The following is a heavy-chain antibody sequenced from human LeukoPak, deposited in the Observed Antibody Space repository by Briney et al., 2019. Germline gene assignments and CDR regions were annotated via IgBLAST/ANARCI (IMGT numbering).Heavy chain of an antibody. V-gene: IGHV4-39*07. J-gene: IGHJ5*02. Sequence: SETLSLTCTVSGGSISSSSYYWGWIRQPPGKGLEWIGEINHSGSTNYNPSLKSRVTISVDTSKNEFSLKLSSVPAADTAVYYCARGRRRVYYYDSSVNWFDPWGQGTLVTVSS. CDR3: ARGRRRVYYYDSSVNWFDP. CDR2: INHSGST. D-gene: IGHD3-22*01. CDR1: GGSISSSSYY.